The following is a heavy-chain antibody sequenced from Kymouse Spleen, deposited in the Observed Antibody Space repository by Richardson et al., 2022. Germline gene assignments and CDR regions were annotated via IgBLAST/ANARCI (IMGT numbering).Heavy chain of an antibody. Sequence: QVQLVESGGGVVQPGRSLRLSCAASGFTFSSYGMHWVRQAPGKGLEWVAVIWYDGSNKYYADSVKGRFTISRDNSKNTLYLQMNSLRAEDTAVYYCARSIVVVPAAKGYYGMDVWGQGTTVTVSS. CDR1: GFTFSSYG. D-gene: IGHD2-2*02. J-gene: IGHJ6*02. V-gene: IGHV3-33*01. CDR2: IWYDGSNK. CDR3: ARSIVVVPAAKGYYGMDV.